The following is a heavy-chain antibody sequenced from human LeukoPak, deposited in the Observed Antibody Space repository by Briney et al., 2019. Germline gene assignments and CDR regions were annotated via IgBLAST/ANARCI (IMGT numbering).Heavy chain of an antibody. CDR3: AGRTDAFDI. V-gene: IGHV4-30-2*01. J-gene: IGHJ3*02. Sequence: PSETLSLTCAVSGGSISSGGYSWRWIRQPPGKGLEWIGYIYHSGSTYYNPSLKSRVTISVDRSKNQFSLKRSSVTAADTAVYYCAGRTDAFDIWGQGTMVTVSS. CDR1: GGSISSGGYS. CDR2: IYHSGST.